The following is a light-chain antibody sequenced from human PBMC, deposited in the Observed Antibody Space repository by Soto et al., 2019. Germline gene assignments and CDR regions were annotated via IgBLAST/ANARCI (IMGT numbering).Light chain of an antibody. CDR1: SSNIGSNT. CDR3: AAWDDSLNGPV. J-gene: IGLJ2*01. CDR2: SNN. Sequence: QSVLTQPPSASGTPGQRVTISCSGGSSNIGSNTVNWYQHLPGTAPKLLIYSNNPRPSGVPDRFSGSMSGTSASLAISGLQSEDEADYYCAAWDDSLNGPVFGGGTKLTVL. V-gene: IGLV1-44*01.